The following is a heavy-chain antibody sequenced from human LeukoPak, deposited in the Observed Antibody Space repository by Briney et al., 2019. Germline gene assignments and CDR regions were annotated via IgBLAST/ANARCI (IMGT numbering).Heavy chain of an antibody. D-gene: IGHD4-23*01. CDR2: IYPDDSDT. J-gene: IGHJ5*02. CDR1: GYSFTTYW. CDR3: ARQAYSNNYYGGWFDP. Sequence: LGESLKISCKGSGYSFTTYWIGWVRQMPGKGLEWMGIIYPDDSDTRYSPSFEGQVTISADKSINTTYLHWSSLKASDTAMYYCARQAYSNNYYGGWFDPWGQGTLVAVSS. V-gene: IGHV5-51*01.